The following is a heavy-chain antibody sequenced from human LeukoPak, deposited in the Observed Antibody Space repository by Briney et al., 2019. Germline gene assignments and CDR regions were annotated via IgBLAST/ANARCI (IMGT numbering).Heavy chain of an antibody. Sequence: GGSLRLSCAASGFTFSNAWMSWVRQAPGKGLEWVGRIKSKADGGTTDYAAPVKGRFTISRDDSKNTLYLQMNSLKTEDTAVYYCTTINYYDSSGYYYPDYWGQGTLVTVSS. CDR1: GFTFSNAW. CDR3: TTINYYDSSGYYYPDY. D-gene: IGHD3-22*01. CDR2: IKSKADGGTT. J-gene: IGHJ4*02. V-gene: IGHV3-15*01.